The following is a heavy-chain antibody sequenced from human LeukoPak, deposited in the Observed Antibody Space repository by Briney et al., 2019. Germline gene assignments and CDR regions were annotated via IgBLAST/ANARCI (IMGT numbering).Heavy chain of an antibody. CDR2: ISGSGTST. CDR3: EGTYYYDSSDDY. Sequence: GGSLRLSCAASGFTFRSYAMSWVRQAPGKGLEWVLAISGSGTSTYYADSVKGRFTISRDNSKNTLYLQMNSLRAEDTAVYYCEGTYYYDSSDDYWGQGTLVTVSS. D-gene: IGHD3-22*01. J-gene: IGHJ4*02. V-gene: IGHV3-23*01. CDR1: GFTFRSYA.